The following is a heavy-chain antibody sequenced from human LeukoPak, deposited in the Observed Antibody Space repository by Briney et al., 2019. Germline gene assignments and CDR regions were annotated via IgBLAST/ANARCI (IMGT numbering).Heavy chain of an antibody. J-gene: IGHJ4*02. CDR3: TTDLGTYYHGSQRLIPIDY. Sequence: PGGSLRLSCVDSGFTFTNAWMSWVRQAPGKGLEWIGRIKSKTDGETTNYAEPVRGRFTISRDDSKSAVYLQMNSLKIEDAAVYYCTTDLGTYYHGSQRLIPIDYWGQGTLVTVSS. V-gene: IGHV3-15*01. D-gene: IGHD3-10*01. CDR1: GFTFTNAW. CDR2: IKSKTDGETT.